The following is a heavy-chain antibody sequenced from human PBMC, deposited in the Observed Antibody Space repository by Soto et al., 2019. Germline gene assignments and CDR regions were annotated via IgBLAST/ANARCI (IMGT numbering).Heavy chain of an antibody. CDR3: AKIPTGSGSSKFDY. CDR1: GFTFRTYA. J-gene: IGHJ4*02. Sequence: PGGSLRLSCAASGFTFRTYAMNWVRQAPGKGLEWISAISGSGSFTRYADSVRGRFTISRDNSQNQLYLQMNNLRGDDTAMYYCAKIPTGSGSSKFDYWGQGIQVTVSS. CDR2: ISGSGSFT. D-gene: IGHD3-10*01. V-gene: IGHV3-23*01.